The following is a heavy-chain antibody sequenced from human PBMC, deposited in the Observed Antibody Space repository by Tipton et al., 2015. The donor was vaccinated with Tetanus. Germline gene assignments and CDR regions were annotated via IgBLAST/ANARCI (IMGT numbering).Heavy chain of an antibody. CDR2: IYINGRN. J-gene: IGHJ5*02. CDR3: ARDRGFTTYNYFDP. CDR1: GDSISSNY. V-gene: IGHV4-4*07. Sequence: TLSLTCTVSGDSISSNYWSWIPQPAGKGPEWIGRIYINGRNNYNPSLKSRVTMSIDTSKNQFSLNLRSVTAADTAVYYCARDRGFTTYNYFDPWGQGTLVTVSS. D-gene: IGHD5-24*01.